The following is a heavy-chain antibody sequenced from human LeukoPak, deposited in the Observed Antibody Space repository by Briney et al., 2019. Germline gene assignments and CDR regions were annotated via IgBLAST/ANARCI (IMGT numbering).Heavy chain of an antibody. J-gene: IGHJ4*02. CDR3: AKPARTDYTDY. D-gene: IGHD1-14*01. CDR2: INHSGSS. V-gene: IGHV4-34*01. Sequence: SETLSLTCAVSGGSFSGYYWNWIRQPPGKGLEWLGEINHSGSSNYNPFLESRVTISVDTSKNQFSLKLTSVTAADTAVYYCAKPARTDYTDYWGQGTLVTVSS. CDR1: GGSFSGYY.